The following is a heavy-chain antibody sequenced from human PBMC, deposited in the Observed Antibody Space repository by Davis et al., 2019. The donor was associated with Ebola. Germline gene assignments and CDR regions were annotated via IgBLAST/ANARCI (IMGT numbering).Heavy chain of an antibody. J-gene: IGHJ6*04. D-gene: IGHD3-10*01. V-gene: IGHV3-9*01. CDR2: INWNSATI. CDR3: ARDFLRGGMDV. CDR1: GFTFGDYA. Sequence: GGSLRLSCVGSGFTFGDYAMHWVRQAPGKGLEWVSGINWNSATIGDADSVKGRFTISRDNAKNSLFLQMHSLRPEDTALYYCARDFLRGGMDVWGKGTTVTVSS.